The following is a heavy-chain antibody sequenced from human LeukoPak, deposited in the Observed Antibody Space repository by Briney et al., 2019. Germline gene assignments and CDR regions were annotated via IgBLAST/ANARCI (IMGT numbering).Heavy chain of an antibody. V-gene: IGHV1-24*01. J-gene: IGHJ5*02. CDR1: GYTLTELS. CDR3: ARDSALEWFQP. Sequence: ASVKVSCKVSGYTLTELSMHWVRQAPGKGFEWMGGFDPEDGETIYAQKFQGRVTMTTDTSTSTAYMELRSLRSDDTAVYYCARDSALEWFQPWGQGTLVTVSS. D-gene: IGHD3-3*01. CDR2: FDPEDGET.